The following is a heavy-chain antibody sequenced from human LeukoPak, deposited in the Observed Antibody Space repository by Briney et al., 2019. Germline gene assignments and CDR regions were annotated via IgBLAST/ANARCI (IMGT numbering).Heavy chain of an antibody. V-gene: IGHV4-39*01. CDR1: GGSISSTSHY. CDR3: ANSANYGGNSGYFDY. Sequence: PSETLSLTCTVSGGSISSTSHYWGWIRQPPGKGLEWIGSIYYSGSTYYNPSLKSRVTISVDTSKNQFSLKLSSVTAADTAVYYCANSANYGGNSGYFDYWGQGTLVTVSS. D-gene: IGHD4-23*01. CDR2: IYYSGST. J-gene: IGHJ4*02.